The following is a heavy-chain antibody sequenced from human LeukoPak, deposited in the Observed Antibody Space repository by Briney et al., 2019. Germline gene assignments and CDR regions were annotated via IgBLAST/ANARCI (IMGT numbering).Heavy chain of an antibody. J-gene: IGHJ4*02. CDR3: ARDRTAHRPSDSNDY. D-gene: IGHD5-18*01. CDR1: GFTFSSYS. V-gene: IGHV3-21*01. Sequence: GGSLRLSCAASGFTFSSYSMNWVRQAPGKGLGWVSSISSSSSYIYYADSVKGRFTISRDNAKNSLYLQMNSLRAEDTAVYYCARDRTAHRPSDSNDYWGQGTLVTVSS. CDR2: ISSSSSYI.